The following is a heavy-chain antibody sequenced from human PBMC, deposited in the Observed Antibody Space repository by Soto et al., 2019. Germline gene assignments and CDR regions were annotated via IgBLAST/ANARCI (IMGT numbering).Heavy chain of an antibody. CDR1: GFSLSTSGVG. D-gene: IGHD3-9*01. J-gene: IGHJ3*02. CDR2: IYWDDDK. CDR3: AHSAPLPRYFDWLFTDAFDI. V-gene: IGHV2-5*02. Sequence: QITLKESGPTLVKPTQTLTLTCTFSGFSLSTSGVGVGWIRQPPGKALEWLALIYWDDDKRYSPSLKSRLTITKDTSKNQVVLTMTNMDPVDTATYYCAHSAPLPRYFDWLFTDAFDIWGQGTMVTVSS.